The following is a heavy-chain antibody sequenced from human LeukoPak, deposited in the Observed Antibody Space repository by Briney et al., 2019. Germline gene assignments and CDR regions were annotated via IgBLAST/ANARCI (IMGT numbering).Heavy chain of an antibody. CDR1: GFTFGSYA. V-gene: IGHV3-30-3*01. D-gene: IGHD3-10*01. CDR2: ISYDGSNK. CDR3: AAPYYYGSGSYYSGMDV. J-gene: IGHJ6*02. Sequence: GGSLRLSCAASGFTFGSYAMHWVRQAPGKGLEWVAVISYDGSNKYYADSVKGRFTISRDNSKNTLYLQMNSLRAEDAAVYYCAAPYYYGSGSYYSGMDVWGQGTTVTVSS.